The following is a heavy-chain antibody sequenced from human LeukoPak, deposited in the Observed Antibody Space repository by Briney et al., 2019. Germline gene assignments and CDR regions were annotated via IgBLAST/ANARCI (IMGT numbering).Heavy chain of an antibody. CDR3: ARGGARQQLVENYFDY. J-gene: IGHJ4*02. Sequence: GGSLRLSCAASGFTFSSSGMHWVRQAPGKGLEWLAVISNDGSNKYYADSVKGRFTISRDNPKNTLYLEMNSLRAEDTAVYYCARGGARQQLVENYFDYWGQGTLVTVSS. D-gene: IGHD6-13*01. CDR1: GFTFSSSG. V-gene: IGHV3-30*03. CDR2: ISNDGSNK.